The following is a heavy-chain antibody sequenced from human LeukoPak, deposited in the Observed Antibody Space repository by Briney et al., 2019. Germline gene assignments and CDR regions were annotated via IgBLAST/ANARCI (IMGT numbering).Heavy chain of an antibody. V-gene: IGHV3-33*01. CDR1: GFTSSNYG. D-gene: IGHD6-13*01. J-gene: IGHJ4*02. CDR2: LWYDGSNQ. CDR3: ARDQGSSWSRGGYFDY. Sequence: GGSLRLSCAASGFTSSNYGMHWVRQAPGKGLEWVAVLWYDGSNQYYADSVKGRFTISRDSSKNTLYLQMNSLRAEDTAVYYCARDQGSSWSRGGYFDYWGQGTLVTVSS.